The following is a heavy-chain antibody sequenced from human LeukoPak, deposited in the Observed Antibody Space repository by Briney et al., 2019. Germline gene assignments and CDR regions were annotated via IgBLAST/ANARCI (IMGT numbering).Heavy chain of an antibody. D-gene: IGHD2/OR15-2a*01. CDR1: GGSISSGGYS. J-gene: IGHJ6*02. Sequence: NPSETLSLTCAVSGGSISSGGYSWRWVRQPPGKGLEWIGYIYHSGSTYYNPSLKSRVTISVDRSKNQFSLKLSSVTAAGTAVYYCARVIMGQGYYYGMDVWGQGTTVTVSS. CDR3: ARVIMGQGYYYGMDV. CDR2: IYHSGST. V-gene: IGHV4-30-2*01.